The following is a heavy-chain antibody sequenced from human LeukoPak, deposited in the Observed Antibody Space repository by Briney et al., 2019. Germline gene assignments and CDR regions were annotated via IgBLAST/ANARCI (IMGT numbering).Heavy chain of an antibody. CDR3: AKGLKPAMASRSNYFDY. CDR2: ITGSGGST. CDR1: GFSFSNYA. J-gene: IGHJ4*02. D-gene: IGHD2-8*01. Sequence: GGSLRLSCAASGFSFSNYAMNWVRRAPGKGLEWVSTITGSGGSTHYADSVKGRFTISRDNSKNTLYLQMNSLRADDTAVYYCAKGLKPAMASRSNYFDYWGQGALVTVSS. V-gene: IGHV3-23*01.